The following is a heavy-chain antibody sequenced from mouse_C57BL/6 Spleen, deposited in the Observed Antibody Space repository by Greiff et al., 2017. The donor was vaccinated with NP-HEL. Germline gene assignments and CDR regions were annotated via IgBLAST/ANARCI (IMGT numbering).Heavy chain of an antibody. Sequence: VQLQQSGAELVKPGASVKLSCKASGYTFTSYWMQWVKQRPGQGLEWIGEIDPSDSYTNYNQTFKGKSTLTVDTSSNTAYMQLSSLTSEDSAVYYCATALGYWDFDVWGPGTTVTVSS. D-gene: IGHD2-14*01. CDR3: ATALGYWDFDV. V-gene: IGHV1-50*01. CDR2: IDPSDSYT. CDR1: GYTFTSYW. J-gene: IGHJ1*01.